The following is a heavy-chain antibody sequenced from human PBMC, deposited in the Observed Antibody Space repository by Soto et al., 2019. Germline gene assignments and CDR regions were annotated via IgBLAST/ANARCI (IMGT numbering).Heavy chain of an antibody. D-gene: IGHD2-21*01. Sequence: GGSLRLSCVASGFSFSEYGMHWVRQAPGKGLEWLAGISHDQTDKYYTDSVKGRIIISRDNSKSTLHLQMNSLRVEDTAVYYCVKDPYSGELAGHLTWFDSWGHGALVTVS. V-gene: IGHV3-30*18. J-gene: IGHJ5*01. CDR2: ISHDQTDK. CDR3: VKDPYSGELAGHLTWFDS. CDR1: GFSFSEYG.